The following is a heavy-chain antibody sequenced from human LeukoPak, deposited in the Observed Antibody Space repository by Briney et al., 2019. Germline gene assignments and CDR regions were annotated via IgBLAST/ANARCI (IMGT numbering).Heavy chain of an antibody. V-gene: IGHV3-7*01. J-gene: IGHJ4*02. CDR3: ARDRAPGDY. CDR2: IKPDGSEK. D-gene: IGHD1-1*01. CDR1: GFSFSSYW. Sequence: PGGSLRLSCAASGFSFSSYWMSWVRQAPGKGREWVANIKPDGSEKCYMDSLKGRFTISRDNAKNSLYLQMNSLRGEDTAVYYCARDRAPGDYWGQGTLVTVSS.